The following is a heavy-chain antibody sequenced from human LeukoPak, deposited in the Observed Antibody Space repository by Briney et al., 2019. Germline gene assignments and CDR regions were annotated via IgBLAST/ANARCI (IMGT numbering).Heavy chain of an antibody. CDR3: AREGFDGRAAAGTRDYYYYMDV. CDR2: IIPIFGTA. CDR1: GGTFSSYA. Sequence: SVKVSCKASGGTFSSYAISWVRQAPGQGLEWMGGIIPIFGTANYAQKFQGRVTITADESTSTAYMELSSLRSEDTAVYYCAREGFDGRAAAGTRDYYYYMDVWGKGTTVTVSS. V-gene: IGHV1-69*13. J-gene: IGHJ6*03. D-gene: IGHD6-13*01.